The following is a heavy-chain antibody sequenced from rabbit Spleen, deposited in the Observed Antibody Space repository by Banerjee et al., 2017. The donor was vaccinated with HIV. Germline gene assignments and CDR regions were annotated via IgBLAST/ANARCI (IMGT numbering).Heavy chain of an antibody. CDR3: ARDTSSSFSSYGMDL. CDR2: IDTGSSGFT. D-gene: IGHD1-1*01. J-gene: IGHJ6*01. Sequence: QSLEESGGDLVKPGASLTLTCTASGVSFSFSSYMCWVRQAPGKGLEWIACIDTGSSGFTYFATWAKGRFTCSKASSTTVTLQMTRLTAADTATYFCARDTSSSFSSYGMDLWGPGPSSPS. V-gene: IGHV1S40*01. CDR1: GVSFSFSSY.